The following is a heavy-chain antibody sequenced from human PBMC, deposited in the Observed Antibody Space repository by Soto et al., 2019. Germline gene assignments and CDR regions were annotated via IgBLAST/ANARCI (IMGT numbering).Heavy chain of an antibody. CDR1: GYTFTSYY. CDR2: TNPSGGST. Sequence: ASVKVSCKASGYTFTSYYMHWVRQAPGQGLEWMGITNPSGGSTSYAQKFQGRVTMTRDTSTSTVYMELSSLRSEDTAVYYCARENRIVGARGDIWGQGTMVTVSS. V-gene: IGHV1-46*03. D-gene: IGHD1-26*01. CDR3: ARENRIVGARGDI. J-gene: IGHJ3*02.